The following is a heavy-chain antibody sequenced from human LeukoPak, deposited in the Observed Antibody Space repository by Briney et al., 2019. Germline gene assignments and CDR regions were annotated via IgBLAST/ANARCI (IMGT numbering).Heavy chain of an antibody. J-gene: IGHJ4*02. V-gene: IGHV3-53*01. Sequence: PGGSLRLSCAASGFTVSSNYMSWVRQAPGKGLEWVSVIYSGGSTYYADSVKGRFTISRDNSKNTLYLQMNSLRAEDTAEYYCARVITVTTAEYYFDYWGQGTLVTVSS. CDR2: IYSGGST. CDR3: ARVITVTTAEYYFDY. CDR1: GFTVSSNY. D-gene: IGHD4-17*01.